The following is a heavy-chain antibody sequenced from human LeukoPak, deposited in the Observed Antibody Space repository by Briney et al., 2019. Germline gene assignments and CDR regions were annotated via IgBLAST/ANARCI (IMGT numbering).Heavy chain of an antibody. CDR3: ARELAFSTTQNY. Sequence: GRSLRLSCAASGFTFSSYGMHWVRQTPGKGLEWVANINEDGSDKYYVDSVKGRFTISRDNAKNSLYLQMNSLRAEDTAVYYCARELAFSTTQNYWGQGTLVTVSS. V-gene: IGHV3-7*01. J-gene: IGHJ4*02. CDR1: GFTFSSYG. D-gene: IGHD1-1*01. CDR2: INEDGSDK.